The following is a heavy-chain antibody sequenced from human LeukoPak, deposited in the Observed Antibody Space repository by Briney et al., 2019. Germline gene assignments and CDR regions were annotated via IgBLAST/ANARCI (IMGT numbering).Heavy chain of an antibody. CDR3: ARAGYSSGWYYFDY. Sequence: SETQSLTCTVSGGSMSSYYWGWIRQPPGKGLEWIGRIYTSGSTNYNPSLKSRVTMSVDTSKNQFSLKLSSVTAADTAVYCCARAGYSSGWYYFDYWGQGTLVTVSS. CDR2: IYTSGST. CDR1: GGSMSSYY. J-gene: IGHJ4*02. V-gene: IGHV4-4*07. D-gene: IGHD6-19*01.